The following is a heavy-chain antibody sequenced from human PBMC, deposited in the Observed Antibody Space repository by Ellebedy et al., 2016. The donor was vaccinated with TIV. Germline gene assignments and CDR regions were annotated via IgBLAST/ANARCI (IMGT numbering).Heavy chain of an antibody. CDR3: ASGEFEVGDY. J-gene: IGHJ4*02. CDR2: IYYSEST. Sequence: GSLRLSCIVSGGSISNYYWNWIRQPPGKGLEWIGYIYYSESTNYNPSLKSRVTISLDTSKNQFSLKLTSVTAADTAVYYCASGEFEVGDYWGQGILVTVSS. V-gene: IGHV4-59*08. D-gene: IGHD3-10*01. CDR1: GGSISNYY.